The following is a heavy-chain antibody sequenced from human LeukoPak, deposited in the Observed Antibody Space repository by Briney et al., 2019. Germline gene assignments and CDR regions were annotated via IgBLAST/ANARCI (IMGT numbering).Heavy chain of an antibody. CDR1: GYTFTGYY. D-gene: IGHD1-14*01. J-gene: IGHJ2*01. Sequence: GASVKVSCKXSGYTFTGYYIHWVRQAPGQGLEWMGWINPNSGGTNYAQKFQDRVTMTRDTSISTAYMELSRLKSDDTAVYYCVRPLTTSGWYFDLWGRGTLVTVSS. CDR3: VRPLTTSGWYFDL. V-gene: IGHV1-2*02. CDR2: INPNSGGT.